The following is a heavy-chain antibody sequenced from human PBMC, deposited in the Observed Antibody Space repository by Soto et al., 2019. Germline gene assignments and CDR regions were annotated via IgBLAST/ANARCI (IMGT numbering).Heavy chain of an antibody. CDR2: IIPILGIA. D-gene: IGHD3-10*01. CDR3: ARGTGVLLWFIPD. J-gene: IGHJ3*01. Sequence: SVKVSCKASGGTFSSYTISWVRQAPGQGLEWMGRIIPILGIANYAQKFQGRVTITADKSTSTAYMELSSLRSEDTAVYYCARGTGVLLWFIPDWGQGTMVTVSS. CDR1: GGTFSSYT. V-gene: IGHV1-69*02.